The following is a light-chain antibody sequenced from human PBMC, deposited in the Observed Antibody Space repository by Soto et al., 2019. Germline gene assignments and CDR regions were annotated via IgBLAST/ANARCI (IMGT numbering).Light chain of an antibody. CDR1: SSNIGSNT. J-gene: IGLJ3*02. V-gene: IGLV1-44*01. CDR3: AAWDDSLNGGV. CDR2: NDY. Sequence: QAVVTQPPSASGTPGQRVTISCSGSSSNIGSNTVNWYQQLPGTAPKLLIYNDYQRPSGVPDRFSGSKSGTSASLAIGGLQSGDEADYYCAAWDDSLNGGVFGGGTKLTVL.